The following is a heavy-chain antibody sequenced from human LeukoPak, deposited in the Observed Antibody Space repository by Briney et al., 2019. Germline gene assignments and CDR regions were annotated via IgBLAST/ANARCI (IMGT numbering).Heavy chain of an antibody. CDR1: GFTFTAHG. CDR3: AKIGYCSRTSRTSCSGFGSIDY. J-gene: IGHJ4*02. V-gene: IGHV3-30*18. D-gene: IGHD2-2*03. Sequence: GGSLRLSCAASGFTFTAHGMHWVRQAPGKGLEWVAVISYDASDKYYADSVKGRFTISRDNSKKTLYLQMNSLRAEDTAVYYCAKIGYCSRTSRTSCSGFGSIDYWGQGTLVTVSS. CDR2: ISYDASDK.